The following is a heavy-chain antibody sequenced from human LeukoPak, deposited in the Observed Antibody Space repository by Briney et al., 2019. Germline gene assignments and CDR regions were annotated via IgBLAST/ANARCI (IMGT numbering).Heavy chain of an antibody. Sequence: GGPLRLSCAASGFTFSTSWMHWVRQAPGNGLVWVSHIKTDGSHTTYADSVKGRFTISRDNAQNTLYLQMTSLRAEDTAVYYCTRCFSATGPECFDFWGQGTLVIVSS. CDR1: GFTFSTSW. V-gene: IGHV3-74*01. CDR2: IKTDGSHT. CDR3: TRCFSATGPECFDF. D-gene: IGHD1-14*01. J-gene: IGHJ4*02.